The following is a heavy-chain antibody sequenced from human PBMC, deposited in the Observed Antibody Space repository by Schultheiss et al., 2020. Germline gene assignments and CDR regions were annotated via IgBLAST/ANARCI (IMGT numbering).Heavy chain of an antibody. CDR1: GGTFSSDT. Sequence: SVKVSCKASGGTFSSDTMTWVRQAPGQGLEWMGGIIPRLAAANYAQKFQGRVTITADESASTVHMELRTLRSDDTAVYYCARQPNSYFYIDVWGIGTTVTVSS. V-gene: IGHV1-69*13. CDR2: IIPRLAAA. J-gene: IGHJ6*03. CDR3: ARQPNSYFYIDV.